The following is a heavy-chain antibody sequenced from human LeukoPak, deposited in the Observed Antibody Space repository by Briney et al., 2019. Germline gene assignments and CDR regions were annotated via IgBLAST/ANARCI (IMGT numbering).Heavy chain of an antibody. CDR2: ISGSGGST. Sequence: GGSLRLSCAASGFTFSSYAMSWVRQAPGKGLEWVSAISGSGGSTYYADSVKGRFTISRDNSKNTLYLQMNSLRAEDTAVYYCARDLGSYDIFTGYYTSFDAFDIWGQGTMVTVSS. CDR1: GFTFSSYA. CDR3: ARDLGSYDIFTGYYTSFDAFDI. D-gene: IGHD3-9*01. J-gene: IGHJ3*02. V-gene: IGHV3-23*01.